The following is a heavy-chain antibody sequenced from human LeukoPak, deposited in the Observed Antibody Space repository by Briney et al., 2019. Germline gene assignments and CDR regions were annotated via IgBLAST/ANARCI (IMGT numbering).Heavy chain of an antibody. Sequence: GGSLRLTCAASGFTFSSYGMHWVRQAQGKGLERVAVIWYDGSNKYYADFVKGRFITTRDNSKNTLYLQMNSLRAEDRAVYYCASSKSYYDILTGYYRGGGMDVWGQGTTVTVSS. CDR2: IWYDGSNK. CDR3: ASSKSYYDILTGYYRGGGMDV. CDR1: GFTFSSYG. V-gene: IGHV3-33*01. D-gene: IGHD3-9*01. J-gene: IGHJ6*02.